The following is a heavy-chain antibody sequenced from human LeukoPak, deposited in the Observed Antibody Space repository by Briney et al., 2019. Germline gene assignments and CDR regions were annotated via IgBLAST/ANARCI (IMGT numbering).Heavy chain of an antibody. D-gene: IGHD3-9*01. V-gene: IGHV4-34*01. CDR2: INHSGST. J-gene: IGHJ4*02. CDR3: ARSAGRFFDWLLRQVYFDY. Sequence: SETLSLTCAVYGGSLSAYYWTWIRQPPGKGLEWIGEINHSGSTNYNPSLKSRVTISVDTSKNQFSLKLSSVTAADTAVYYCARSAGRFFDWLLRQVYFDYWGQGTLVTVSS. CDR1: GGSLSAYY.